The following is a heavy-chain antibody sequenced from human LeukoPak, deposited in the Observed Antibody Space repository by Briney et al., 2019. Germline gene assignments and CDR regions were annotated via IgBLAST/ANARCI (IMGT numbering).Heavy chain of an antibody. Sequence: SGGSLRLSCAASGFTFSSYMMNWVRQAPGKGLEWVSSINSGSTYTYYTESVKGRFTISRDNAKNSLYLQMNSLRAEDTAVYYCARLPVAGKLDYWGQGTLVTVSS. CDR1: GFTFSSYM. D-gene: IGHD6-19*01. CDR2: INSGSTYT. CDR3: ARLPVAGKLDY. V-gene: IGHV3-21*01. J-gene: IGHJ4*02.